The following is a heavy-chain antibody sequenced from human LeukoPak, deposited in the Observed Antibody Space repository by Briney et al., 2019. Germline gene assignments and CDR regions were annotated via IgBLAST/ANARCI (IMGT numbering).Heavy chain of an antibody. V-gene: IGHV4-59*01. Sequence: SETLSLTCTVSGGSISSYHWSWIRQPPGKGLEWIGYIYYSGSTNYNPSLKSRVTISVDTSKNQFSLKLSSVTAADTAVYYCARETEGYYDSSGYLDYWGQGTLVTVSS. CDR2: IYYSGST. J-gene: IGHJ4*02. D-gene: IGHD3-22*01. CDR1: GGSISSYH. CDR3: ARETEGYYDSSGYLDY.